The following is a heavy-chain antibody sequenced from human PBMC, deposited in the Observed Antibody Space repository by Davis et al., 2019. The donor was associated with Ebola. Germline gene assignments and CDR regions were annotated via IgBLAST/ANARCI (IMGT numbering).Heavy chain of an antibody. CDR1: GYSFTSYW. D-gene: IGHD3-22*01. Sequence: GGSLRLSCKGSGYSFTSYWIGWVRQMPGKGLEWMGIIYPGDSDTRYSPSFQGQVTISADKSISTAYLQWSSLKASDTAMYYCARPLYYYDSSGYYYVDAFDIWGQGTMVTVSS. J-gene: IGHJ3*02. CDR3: ARPLYYYDSSGYYYVDAFDI. V-gene: IGHV5-51*01. CDR2: IYPGDSDT.